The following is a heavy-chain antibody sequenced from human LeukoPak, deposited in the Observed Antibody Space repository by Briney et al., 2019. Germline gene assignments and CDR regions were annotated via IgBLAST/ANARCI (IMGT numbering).Heavy chain of an antibody. CDR3: ARDFRGDAAFRWLDP. V-gene: IGHV3-21*05. J-gene: IGHJ5*02. Sequence: GGSLRLSCAASGFSFSSYMNWVRQAPGKGLEWVSYISGTGSKTNYADSMRGRFTISRDNARRSLYLQMSSLRAEDTAVYYCARDFRGDAAFRWLDPWGQGTLVTVSS. CDR1: GFSFSSY. CDR2: ISGTGSKT. D-gene: IGHD3-16*01.